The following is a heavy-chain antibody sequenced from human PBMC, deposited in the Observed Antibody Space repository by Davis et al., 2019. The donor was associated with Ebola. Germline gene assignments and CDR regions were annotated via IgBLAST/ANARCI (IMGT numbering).Heavy chain of an antibody. J-gene: IGHJ4*02. CDR1: GFTFSSYA. V-gene: IGHV3-23*01. CDR2: ISGSGGST. D-gene: IGHD3-22*01. Sequence: PGGSLRLSCAASGFTFSSYAMSWVRQAPGKGLEWVSAISGSGGSTYYADSVKGRFTISRDNSKNTLYLQMGSLRAEDMAVYYCARVGFGGYYDYWGQGTLVTVSS. CDR3: ARVGFGGYYDY.